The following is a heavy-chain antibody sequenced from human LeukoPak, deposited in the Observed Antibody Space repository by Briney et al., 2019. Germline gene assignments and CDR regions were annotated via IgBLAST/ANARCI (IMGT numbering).Heavy chain of an antibody. CDR2: ISGSGGDT. D-gene: IGHD3-22*01. J-gene: IGHJ6*03. Sequence: GGSLRLSCAASGFTFSNYAMSWVRQAPAKGLEWVSDISGSGGDTNHADSVKGRFTISRDNSKNTLYLQMNSLRAEDTALYYCARVPYYYDSSGYYGRGYYYYYMDVWGKGTTVTVSS. CDR3: ARVPYYYDSSGYYGRGYYYYYMDV. V-gene: IGHV3-23*01. CDR1: GFTFSNYA.